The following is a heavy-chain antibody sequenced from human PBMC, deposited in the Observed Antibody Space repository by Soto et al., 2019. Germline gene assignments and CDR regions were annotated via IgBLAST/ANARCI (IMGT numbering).Heavy chain of an antibody. CDR2: ISYDGSNK. D-gene: IGHD2-2*01. CDR1: GFTFSSYG. Sequence: GSLRLSCAASGFTFSSYGMHWVRQAPGKGLEWVAVISYDGSNKYYADSVKGRFTISRDNSKNTLYLQMNSLRAEDTAVYYCAKIHRSTSRPLNDYWGQGTLVTVSS. J-gene: IGHJ4*02. CDR3: AKIHRSTSRPLNDY. V-gene: IGHV3-30*18.